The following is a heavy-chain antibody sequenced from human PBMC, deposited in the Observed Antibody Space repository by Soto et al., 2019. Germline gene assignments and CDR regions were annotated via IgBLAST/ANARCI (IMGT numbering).Heavy chain of an antibody. V-gene: IGHV4-39*02. CDR1: GGSISSSSYY. D-gene: IGHD3-10*01. J-gene: IGHJ4*02. CDR3: ATLWFGESPY. CDR2: IYYSGST. Sequence: QLQLQESGPGLVKPSETLSLTCTVSGGSISSSSYYWGWIRQPPGKGLEWIGSIYYSGSTYYNPSPKWRLTISRDTSKNHFPLKPSSVTAADTAVYYCATLWFGESPYWGQGTLVTVSS.